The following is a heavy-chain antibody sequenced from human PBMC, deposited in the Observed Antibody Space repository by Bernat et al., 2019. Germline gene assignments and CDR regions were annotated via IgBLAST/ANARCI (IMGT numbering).Heavy chain of an antibody. J-gene: IGHJ1*01. CDR3: ARPRGGDYDEAGFAEYFQH. V-gene: IGHV3-33*01. D-gene: IGHD4-17*01. CDR2: IWYDGSNK. Sequence: QVQLVESGGGVVQPGRSLRLSCAASRFTFSSYGMHWVRQAPGKGLEWVAVIWYDGSNKYYADSVKGRFTISRDNSKNTLYLQMNSLRAEDTAVYYCARPRGGDYDEAGFAEYFQHWGQGTLVTVSS. CDR1: RFTFSSYG.